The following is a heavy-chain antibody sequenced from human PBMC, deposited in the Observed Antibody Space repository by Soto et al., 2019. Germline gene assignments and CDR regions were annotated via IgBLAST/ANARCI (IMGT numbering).Heavy chain of an antibody. D-gene: IGHD6-19*01. V-gene: IGHV3-23*01. CDR1: GFTFSSYG. Sequence: PGGSLRLSCAASGFTFSSYGMSWVRQAPGKGLEWVSTITGGGGSTYYADSVKGRFTISRDNSKNTLYLQMNSLRAEDTAVYYCCILVIAVDPSGFDPWGQGTLVTVSS. CDR3: CILVIAVDPSGFDP. CDR2: ITGGGGST. J-gene: IGHJ5*02.